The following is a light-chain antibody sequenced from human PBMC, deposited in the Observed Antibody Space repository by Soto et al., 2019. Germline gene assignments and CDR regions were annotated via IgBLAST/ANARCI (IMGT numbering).Light chain of an antibody. Sequence: DIPLTQSPSFLSASVADRLTITCRASQDINTYLAWYQQKPGKAPKLLIFAASTLQNGVPSRFSGSGSGTEFTVTITSLQPEDFATYYCQQRKSYPITFGQGTRLEI. CDR3: QQRKSYPIT. CDR1: QDINTY. CDR2: AAS. V-gene: IGKV1-9*01. J-gene: IGKJ5*01.